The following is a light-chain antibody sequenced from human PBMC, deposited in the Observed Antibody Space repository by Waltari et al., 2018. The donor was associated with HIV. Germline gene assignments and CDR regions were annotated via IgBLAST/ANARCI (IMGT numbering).Light chain of an antibody. CDR1: SSDIGGYNY. CDR3: CSYAGNSDVV. Sequence: QSALTQPHSVSGSPGQSVTISCTGTSSDIGGYNYVSWYRQFPGKAPSVIIHDVNRRPPGVPDRFSGSKSGNTASLTISGLQTDDEADYYCCSYAGNSDVVFGGGTTLTVL. CDR2: DVN. J-gene: IGLJ2*01. V-gene: IGLV2-11*01.